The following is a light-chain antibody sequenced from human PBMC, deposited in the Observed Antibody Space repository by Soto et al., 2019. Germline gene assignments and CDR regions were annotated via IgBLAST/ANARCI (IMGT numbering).Light chain of an antibody. J-gene: IGLJ3*02. CDR3: VSYAGSNIWM. V-gene: IGLV2-8*01. CDR1: SSDIGGYDY. Sequence: QSALTQPPSASGSPGQSVTISCTGTSSDIGGYDYVSWYQQHPGKTPTFMIYEVSKRPSGVPDRFSGSKSGNTASLTVSGLQAEDEADYSCVSYAGSNIWMFGGGTKLTVL. CDR2: EVS.